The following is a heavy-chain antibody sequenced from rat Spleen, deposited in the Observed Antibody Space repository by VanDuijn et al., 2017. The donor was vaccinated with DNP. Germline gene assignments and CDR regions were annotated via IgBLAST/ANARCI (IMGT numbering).Heavy chain of an antibody. V-gene: IGHV5S10*01. Sequence: EVQLVESGGGLVQPGRSLKLSCAASGFTFSDYNMAWVRQAPKKGLEWVATIIYDGNRTYYRDSVKGRFTISRDNAKSTLYLQMDSLRSEDTATYYCATRGYYGVAYYFHYWGQGVMVTVSS. CDR3: ATRGYYGVAYYFHY. CDR2: IIYDGNRT. D-gene: IGHD1-6*01. CDR1: GFTFSDYN. J-gene: IGHJ2*01.